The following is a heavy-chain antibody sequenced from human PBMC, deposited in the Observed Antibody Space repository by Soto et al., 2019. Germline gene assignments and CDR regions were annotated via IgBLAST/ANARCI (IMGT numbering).Heavy chain of an antibody. CDR2: IFHTGGT. CDR1: GGSISSGGHS. V-gene: IGHV4-30-2*01. CDR3: ARGTFSYGPNLHYFDF. Sequence: QLQLQESGSGLVKPSQTLSLTCAVSGGSISSGGHSWSWIRQPPGQGLEWIGFIFHTGGTYYTPSLTSRVTMSVDMSKNQFSLKLSSVTPAHTAVYYCARGTFSYGPNLHYFDFWGQGSLVTVSS. J-gene: IGHJ4*02. D-gene: IGHD5-18*01.